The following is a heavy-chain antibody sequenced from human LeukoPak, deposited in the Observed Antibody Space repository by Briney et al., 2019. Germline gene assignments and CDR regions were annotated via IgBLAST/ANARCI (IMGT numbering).Heavy chain of an antibody. Sequence: PGGSLRLSCAASGFTFSSYEMNWVRQAPGKGLEWVSYISSSGSTIYYADSVKGRFTISRDNAKNSLYLQMNSLRAEDTAVYYCARDHNFYSSSWYDAFDIWGQGTTVTVSS. J-gene: IGHJ3*02. D-gene: IGHD6-13*01. CDR1: GFTFSSYE. CDR2: ISSSGSTI. V-gene: IGHV3-48*03. CDR3: ARDHNFYSSSWYDAFDI.